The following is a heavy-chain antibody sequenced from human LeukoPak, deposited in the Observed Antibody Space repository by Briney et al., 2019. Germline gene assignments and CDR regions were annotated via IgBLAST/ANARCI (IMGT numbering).Heavy chain of an antibody. D-gene: IGHD3-3*01. CDR1: GYTFTGYY. Sequence: GASVKVSCKASGYTFTGYYMHWVRQAPGQGLEWMGWINPNSGGTNYAQKFQGRVTMTRDTSISTAYMELSRLRSDDTAVYYCASPPFNYDFWSGYYGNWGQGTLVTVSS. J-gene: IGHJ4*02. CDR3: ASPPFNYDFWSGYYGN. V-gene: IGHV1-2*02. CDR2: INPNSGGT.